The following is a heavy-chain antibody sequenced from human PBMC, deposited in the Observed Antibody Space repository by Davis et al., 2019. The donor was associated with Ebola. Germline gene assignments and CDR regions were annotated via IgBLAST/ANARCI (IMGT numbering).Heavy chain of an antibody. CDR1: GYTFTSYY. J-gene: IGHJ5*02. CDR2: INPSGGST. D-gene: IGHD2-8*01. Sequence: ASVKVSCKASGYTFTSYYMHWVRQAPGQGLEWMGIINPSGGSTSYAQKFQGRVTITADESTSTAYMELSSLRSDDTAVYYCARDMGMVYAYNWFDPWGQGTLVTVSS. V-gene: IGHV1-46*01. CDR3: ARDMGMVYAYNWFDP.